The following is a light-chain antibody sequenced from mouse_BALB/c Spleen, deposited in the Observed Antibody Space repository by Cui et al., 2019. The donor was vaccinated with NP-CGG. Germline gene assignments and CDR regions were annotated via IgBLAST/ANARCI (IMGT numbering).Light chain of an antibody. CDR3: ALWYSNHWV. Sequence: QAVVPQESAPTTSPGETAITTCRSSTGTVTTSNYANWVQEKPDHLFTGLIGGTNNRVPGVPARFSGSLIGDKAALTITGAQTEDEAIYFCALWYSNHWVFGGGTKLTVL. V-gene: IGLV1*01. J-gene: IGLJ1*01. CDR2: GTN. CDR1: TGTVTTSNY.